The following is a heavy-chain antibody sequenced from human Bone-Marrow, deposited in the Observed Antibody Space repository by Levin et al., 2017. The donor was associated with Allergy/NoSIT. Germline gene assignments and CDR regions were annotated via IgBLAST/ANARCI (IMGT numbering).Heavy chain of an antibody. CDR3: ARLIGLLKVRGASGWFDP. CDR1: GGSISSSSYY. J-gene: IGHJ5*02. D-gene: IGHD3-10*01. Sequence: SETLSLTCTVSGGSISSSSYYWGWIRQPPGKGLEWIGSIYYSGSTYYNPSLKSRVTISVDTSKNQFSLKLSSVTAADTAVYYCARLIGLLKVRGASGWFDPWGQGTLVTVSS. CDR2: IYYSGST. V-gene: IGHV4-39*01.